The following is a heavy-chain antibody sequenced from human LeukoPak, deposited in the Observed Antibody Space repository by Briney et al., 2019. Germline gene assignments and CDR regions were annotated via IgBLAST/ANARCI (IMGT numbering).Heavy chain of an antibody. CDR1: GGSISSGSYY. J-gene: IGHJ4*02. D-gene: IGHD4-17*01. Sequence: TLSLTCTVSGGSISSGSYYWRWIRQPAGKGLEWIGRIYTSGSTNYNPSLKSRVTMSVDTSKNQFSLKLSSVTAADTAMYYCARADYGDYYFDYWGQGTLVTVSS. V-gene: IGHV4-61*02. CDR2: IYTSGST. CDR3: ARADYGDYYFDY.